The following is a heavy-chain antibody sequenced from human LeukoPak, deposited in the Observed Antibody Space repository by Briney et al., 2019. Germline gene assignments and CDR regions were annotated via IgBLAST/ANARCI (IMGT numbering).Heavy chain of an antibody. D-gene: IGHD6-13*01. CDR2: MNPNSGNT. J-gene: IGHJ4*02. CDR1: GYTFTSYD. CDR3: ARTGQQQLVGGPFFDY. Sequence: GASVKVSCRASGYTFTSYDINWVRQATGQGLEWMGWMNPNSGNTGYAQKFQGRVTMTRNTSISTAYMELSSLRSEDTAVYYCARTGQQQLVGGPFFDYWGQGTLVTVSS. V-gene: IGHV1-8*01.